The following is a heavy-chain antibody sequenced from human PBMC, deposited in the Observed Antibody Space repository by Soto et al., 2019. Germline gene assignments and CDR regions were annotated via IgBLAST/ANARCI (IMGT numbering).Heavy chain of an antibody. CDR3: VRDRTLDSSGHWFDS. V-gene: IGHV4-31*03. CDR2: IYHIGSP. Sequence: PSETLSLTCTVSGRAVSSGGYYGTWIRQLPGKGLEWIGYIYHIGSPSYNPSLKSRLSMSLDTSKNQFSLNLTSVTAADTAIYYCVRDRTLDSSGHWFDSWGQGTLVTVSS. CDR1: GRAVSSGGYY. D-gene: IGHD6-19*01. J-gene: IGHJ5*01.